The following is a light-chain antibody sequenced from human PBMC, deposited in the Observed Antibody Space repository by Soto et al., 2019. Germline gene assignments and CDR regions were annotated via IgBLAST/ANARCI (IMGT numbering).Light chain of an antibody. Sequence: QSALTQPPSASGTPGQRVTISCSGASSIVGSNTVNWYQQLPGTAPKLLMYNVNKRPSGVPDRFSGSVSGTSASLAISGLQSEDEADYYCVAWDDSLDGTVFGTGTKVTVL. J-gene: IGLJ1*01. CDR2: NVN. CDR3: VAWDDSLDGTV. CDR1: SSIVGSNT. V-gene: IGLV1-44*01.